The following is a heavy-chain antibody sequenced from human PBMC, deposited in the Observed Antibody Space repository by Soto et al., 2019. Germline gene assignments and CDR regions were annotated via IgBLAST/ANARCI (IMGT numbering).Heavy chain of an antibody. V-gene: IGHV3-33*03. Sequence: GGSLRLSCAGSGFTFSSYGMHWVRQTPGKGLEWTAVIWFDGSNKYYADSVKGRFTISRDNSKNTLYLQMNSLRADDTAVYYCAKDSGTRGSYHPGDFDFWGQGILVTVSS. CDR3: AKDSGTRGSYHPGDFDF. J-gene: IGHJ4*02. CDR2: IWFDGSNK. CDR1: GFTFSSYG. D-gene: IGHD1-26*01.